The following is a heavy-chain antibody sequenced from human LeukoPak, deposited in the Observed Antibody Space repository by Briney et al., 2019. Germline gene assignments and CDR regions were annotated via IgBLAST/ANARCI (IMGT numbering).Heavy chain of an antibody. V-gene: IGHV3-30*02. D-gene: IGHD3-22*01. CDR2: IRYDGSNK. J-gene: IGHJ4*02. CDR3: AKVDDSSGPYDY. Sequence: GGSLRLSCAASGFTFSSYGMHWVRQAPGKGLEWVAFIRYDGSNKYYADSVKGRFTISRDNSKNTLYLQMSSLRAEDTAVYYCAKVDDSSGPYDYWGQGSLVTVSS. CDR1: GFTFSSYG.